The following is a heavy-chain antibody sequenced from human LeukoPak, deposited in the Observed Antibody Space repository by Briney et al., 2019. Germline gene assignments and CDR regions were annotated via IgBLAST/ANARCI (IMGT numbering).Heavy chain of an antibody. CDR3: AREIYCSSTSCYIV. V-gene: IGHV3-48*04. D-gene: IGHD2-2*02. J-gene: IGHJ6*02. Sequence: GGSLRLSCAASGFTFSSYGMHWVRQAPRRGLEWVSYITSGGTTMYYADSVKGRFTISRDNAKNSLYLQMNSLRAEDTAVYYCAREIYCSSTSCYIVWGQGTTVTVSS. CDR2: ITSGGTTM. CDR1: GFTFSSYG.